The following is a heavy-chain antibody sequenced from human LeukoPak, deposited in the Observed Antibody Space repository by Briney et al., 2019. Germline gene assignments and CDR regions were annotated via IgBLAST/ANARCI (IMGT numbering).Heavy chain of an antibody. CDR2: ISYDGSNK. CDR1: GFTFSSYA. V-gene: IGHV3-30*04. J-gene: IGHJ4*02. CDR3: ARDAAAAGTFGFFD. D-gene: IGHD6-13*01. Sequence: GGSLRLPCAASGFTFSSYAMHWVRQPPGKGLEWVAVISYDGSNKYYADSVKGRFTISRDNSKNTLYLQMNSLRAADTAVYYCARDAAAAGTFGFFDWGQGTLVTASS.